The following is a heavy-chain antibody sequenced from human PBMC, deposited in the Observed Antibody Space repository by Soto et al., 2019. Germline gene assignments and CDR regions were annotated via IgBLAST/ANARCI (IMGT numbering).Heavy chain of an antibody. D-gene: IGHD4-17*01. V-gene: IGHV3-53*02. J-gene: IGHJ4*02. Sequence: EVQLVETGGGLIQPGGSLRLSCTASGITVSYNHMSWVRQAPGKGLEWVSVFYSGGTTYYADSVKGRFTISRDNSKNTAYLQMNSLGAEDTAVYYCALDYGDYTGYWGQGTLVTVSS. CDR1: GITVSYNH. CDR2: FYSGGTT. CDR3: ALDYGDYTGY.